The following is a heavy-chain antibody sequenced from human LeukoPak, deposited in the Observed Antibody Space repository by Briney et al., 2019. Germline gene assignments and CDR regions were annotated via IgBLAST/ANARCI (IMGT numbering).Heavy chain of an antibody. J-gene: IGHJ3*02. CDR3: AKATVIVVVKGAFDI. CDR2: ISWNSGSI. Sequence: GGSLRLSCAASGFTFDDYAMHWVRQAPGKGLEWVSGISWNSGSIGYADSVKGRFTISRDNAKNSLYLQMNSLRAEDTALYYCAKATVIVVVKGAFDIWGQGTMVTVSS. V-gene: IGHV3-9*01. D-gene: IGHD3-22*01. CDR1: GFTFDDYA.